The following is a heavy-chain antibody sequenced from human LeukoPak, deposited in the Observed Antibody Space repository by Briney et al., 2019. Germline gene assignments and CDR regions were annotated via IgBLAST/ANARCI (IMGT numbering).Heavy chain of an antibody. CDR3: ASMRGDISGYYYDYWYFDL. J-gene: IGHJ2*01. V-gene: IGHV1-18*01. Sequence: ASVTVPCKASGYTFTSYGISWVRQAPGQGLEWMGWISAYNGNTNYAQKFEGRVTMTTDTSTSTAYMELRSLRSDDTAVYYCASMRGDISGYYYDYWYFDLWGRGTLVTVSS. CDR2: ISAYNGNT. D-gene: IGHD3-22*01. CDR1: GYTFTSYG.